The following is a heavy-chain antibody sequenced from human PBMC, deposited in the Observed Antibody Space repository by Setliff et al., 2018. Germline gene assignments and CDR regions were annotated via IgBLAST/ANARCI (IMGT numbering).Heavy chain of an antibody. CDR1: GNSFTGHF. Sequence: GASVKVSCKVSGNSFTGHFLHWVRQAPGQGLEWMGWINPNSGGTNYAQKFQGRVTMTRDTSISTAYMELSRLRSDDTAMYYCARDLIAVAATTAFDIRGQGTMVTVSS. CDR2: INPNSGGT. V-gene: IGHV1-2*02. D-gene: IGHD6-19*01. J-gene: IGHJ3*02. CDR3: ARDLIAVAATTAFDI.